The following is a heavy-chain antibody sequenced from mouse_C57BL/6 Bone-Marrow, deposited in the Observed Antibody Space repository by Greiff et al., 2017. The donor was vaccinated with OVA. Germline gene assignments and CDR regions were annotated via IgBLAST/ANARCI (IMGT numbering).Heavy chain of an antibody. V-gene: IGHV1-31*01. Sequence: VQLKESGPELVKPGASVKISCKASGYSFTGYYMHWVKQSHGNILDWIGYIYPYNGVSSYNQKFKGKATLTVDKSSSTAYMELRSLTSDDSAVYYCARGIYYYGSSFFDYWGQGTTLTVSS. J-gene: IGHJ2*01. CDR1: GYSFTGYY. CDR2: IYPYNGVS. D-gene: IGHD1-1*01. CDR3: ARGIYYYGSSFFDY.